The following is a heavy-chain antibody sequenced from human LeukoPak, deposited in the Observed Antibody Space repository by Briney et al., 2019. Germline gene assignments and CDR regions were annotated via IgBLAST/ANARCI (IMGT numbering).Heavy chain of an antibody. D-gene: IGHD3-22*01. CDR2: FYYSGST. CDR3: ARAWYYDSSGYYYDY. J-gene: IGHJ4*02. V-gene: IGHV4-59*12. CDR1: GGSISSYY. Sequence: PWDTRALTCTVSGGSISSYYWSWIRQPPGKGLEWIGHFYYSGSTNYNPSLKSRVTISVDTSKNQFSLKLSSVTAADTAVFYCARAWYYDSSGYYYDYWGQGTLVTVSS.